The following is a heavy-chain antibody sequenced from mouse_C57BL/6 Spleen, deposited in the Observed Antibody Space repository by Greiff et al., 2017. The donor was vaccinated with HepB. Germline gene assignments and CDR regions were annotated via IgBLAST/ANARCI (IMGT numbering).Heavy chain of an antibody. CDR1: GFTFSSYA. V-gene: IGHV5-4*01. J-gene: IGHJ1*03. Sequence: EVQLQESGGGLVKPGGSLKLSCAASGFTFSSYAMSWVRQTPEKRLEWVATISDGGSYTYYPDNVKGRFTISRDNAKNNLYLQMSHLKSEDTAMYYCARGRFGITTVVATPYWYFDVWGTGTTVTVSS. CDR2: ISDGGSYT. D-gene: IGHD1-1*01. CDR3: ARGRFGITTVVATPYWYFDV.